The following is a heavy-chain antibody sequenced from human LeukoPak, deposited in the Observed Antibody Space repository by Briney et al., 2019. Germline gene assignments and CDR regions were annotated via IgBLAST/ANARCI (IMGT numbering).Heavy chain of an antibody. Sequence: SETLSLTCTVSGGSISRYYWSWIRQPPGKGLEWIGYIYYSGSTNYNPSLKSRVTISVDPSKNQFSLRLTSVTAADTAVYYCARHRIDGYSYFDYWGQGTLVTVSS. D-gene: IGHD4-4*01. CDR2: IYYSGST. CDR3: ARHRIDGYSYFDY. V-gene: IGHV4-59*08. J-gene: IGHJ4*02. CDR1: GGSISRYY.